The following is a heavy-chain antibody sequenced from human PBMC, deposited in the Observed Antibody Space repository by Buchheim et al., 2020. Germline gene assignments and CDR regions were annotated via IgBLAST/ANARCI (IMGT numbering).Heavy chain of an antibody. CDR1: GGSISSSSYY. CDR2: IYYSGST. Sequence: QLQLQESGPGLVKPSETLSLTCTVSGGSISSSSYYWGWIRQPPGKGLEWIGSIYYSGSTYYNPSLKSRVTLSVDTPKNQFSLKLSSVTAADTAVYYCARVGTTYYYYYGMDVWGQGTT. V-gene: IGHV4-39*07. D-gene: IGHD1-1*01. J-gene: IGHJ6*02. CDR3: ARVGTTYYYYYGMDV.